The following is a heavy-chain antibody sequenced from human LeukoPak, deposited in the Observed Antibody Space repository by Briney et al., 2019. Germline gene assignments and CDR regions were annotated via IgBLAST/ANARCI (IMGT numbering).Heavy chain of an antibody. V-gene: IGHV4-59*11. CDR3: ARGPDDFDY. D-gene: IGHD5-24*01. CDR1: GDSISNHY. CDR2: ICYSGTT. J-gene: IGHJ4*02. Sequence: SETLSLTCTVSGDSISNHYWSWFRQPPGKGLEWIAYICYSGTTRYNPSLKSRVTTSVDTSKNQFSLNLNSVTAADTAVYYCARGPDDFDYWGQGTLVTVSS.